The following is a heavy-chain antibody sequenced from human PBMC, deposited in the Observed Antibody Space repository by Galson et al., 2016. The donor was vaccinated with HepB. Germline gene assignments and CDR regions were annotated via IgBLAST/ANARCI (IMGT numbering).Heavy chain of an antibody. Sequence: PALVKPTQTLTLTCTLSGFSLTTYGVGVGWIRQPPGKALEWLALIFWDDDKRYSPTLKSRLTISKDTSKNQVVLMMTNMDPVDTATYYRTHRRPGPGHHFDYWGQGNLVTVSS. J-gene: IGHJ4*01. V-gene: IGHV2-5*02. CDR2: IFWDDDK. D-gene: IGHD2-8*02. CDR3: THRRPGPGHHFDY. CDR1: GFSLTTYGVG.